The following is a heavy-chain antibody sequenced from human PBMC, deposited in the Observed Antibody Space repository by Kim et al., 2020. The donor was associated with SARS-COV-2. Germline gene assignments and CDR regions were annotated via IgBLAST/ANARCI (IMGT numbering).Heavy chain of an antibody. J-gene: IGHJ4*02. Sequence: YYADTVRGRFTISRDNDKNSVFLQMNSLRAEDTAVYYCARGPNYSPFDYWGQGTLVTVSS. CDR3: ARGPNYSPFDY. V-gene: IGHV3-48*03. D-gene: IGHD4-4*01.